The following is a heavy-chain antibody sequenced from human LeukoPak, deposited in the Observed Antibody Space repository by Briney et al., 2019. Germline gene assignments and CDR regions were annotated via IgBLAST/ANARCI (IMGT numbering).Heavy chain of an antibody. CDR1: GVTFSNGW. D-gene: IGHD2-21*01. CDR3: ARLFDY. CDR2: IYNSGNT. J-gene: IGHJ4*02. V-gene: IGHV4-39*01. Sequence: KPGGSLRLSCAASGVTFSNGWMTWVRQAPGKGLEWIGTIYNSGNTYYNPSLKSRGTISVDTSKNQVSLKLTSVTAADTAVYYCARLFDYWGQGTLVTVSS.